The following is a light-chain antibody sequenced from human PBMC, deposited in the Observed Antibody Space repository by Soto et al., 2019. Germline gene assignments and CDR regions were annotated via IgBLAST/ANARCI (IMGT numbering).Light chain of an antibody. V-gene: IGLV4-69*01. CDR2: LNSDGSH. J-gene: IGLJ2*01. CDR3: QTWDTGIRV. CDR1: SGHSSYA. Sequence: QSVLTQSPSASASQGASVKLTCTLSSGHSSYAIAWHQQQPEKGPRYLMRLNSDGSHNKGDGIPDRFSGSSSGAERYLTISSLQSEDEADYYCQTWDTGIRVFGGGTKLTVL.